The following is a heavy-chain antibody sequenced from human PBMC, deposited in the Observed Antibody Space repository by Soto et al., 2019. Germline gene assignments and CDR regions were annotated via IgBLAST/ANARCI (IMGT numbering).Heavy chain of an antibody. V-gene: IGHV3-30*03. J-gene: IGHJ5*02. D-gene: IGHD4-17*01. Sequence: QVQLVESGGGVVQPGSSLRLSCAASGFTFSRYGIHWVRQSPGKGLEWVSFISYDGGKTDYVDSVRGRFTISRDNSNNILYLQMRSLRDEDTAVYFCAREVRANLNDFGDYEWFDPWGQGTLVTVSS. CDR1: GFTFSRYG. CDR3: AREVRANLNDFGDYEWFDP. CDR2: ISYDGGKT.